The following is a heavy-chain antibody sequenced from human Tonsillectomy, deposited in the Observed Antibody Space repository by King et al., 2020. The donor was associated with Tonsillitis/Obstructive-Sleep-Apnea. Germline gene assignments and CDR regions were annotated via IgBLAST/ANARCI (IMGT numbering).Heavy chain of an antibody. CDR1: GFPFSSYA. J-gene: IGHJ4*02. CDR2: ITGSCDST. V-gene: IGHV3-23*04. Sequence: QLVQSGGGLVQPGGSLRLSCAASGFPFSSYAMSWVRQAPGKGLEWVSGITGSCDSTYYAGSVKGRFTVSRDNSKNTLFLQMNSLRAEDTALYYCAKDKGIDYWGQGTLVTVSS. CDR3: AKDKGIDY.